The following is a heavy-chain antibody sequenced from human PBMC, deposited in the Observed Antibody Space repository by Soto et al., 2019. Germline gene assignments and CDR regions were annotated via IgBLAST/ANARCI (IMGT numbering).Heavy chain of an antibody. CDR2: ISGNGGST. D-gene: IGHD2-15*01. J-gene: IGHJ4*02. CDR3: ARFGGYCSGPSCLFDY. V-gene: IGHV3-23*01. Sequence: GGSLRLSCAASGFTFSNYAMSWVRQAPGKGLEWVSAISGNGGSTYYADSVKGRVTISADKSITTAYLQWSSLEASDTAMYYCARFGGYCSGPSCLFDYWGQGTLVTVSS. CDR1: GFTFSNYA.